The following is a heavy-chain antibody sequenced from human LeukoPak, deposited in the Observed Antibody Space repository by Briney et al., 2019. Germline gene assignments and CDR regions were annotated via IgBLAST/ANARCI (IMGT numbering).Heavy chain of an antibody. CDR1: GFTFNNYG. CDR2: ILSDGNND. J-gene: IGHJ4*02. CDR3: AKDFQGRWTIDY. Sequence: GGSLRLSCAASGFTFNNYGMRWVCQAPGKGLEWVAMILSDGNNDYYADSVKGRFTISRDNSKNTLYLQMNSLRPEDTAVYYCAKDFQGRWTIDYWGQGTLVTVSP. V-gene: IGHV3-30*18. D-gene: IGHD3/OR15-3a*01.